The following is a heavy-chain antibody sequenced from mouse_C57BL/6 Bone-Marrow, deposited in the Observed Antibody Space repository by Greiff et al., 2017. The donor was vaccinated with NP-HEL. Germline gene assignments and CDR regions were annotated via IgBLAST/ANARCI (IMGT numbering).Heavy chain of an antibody. V-gene: IGHV5-9*01. CDR3: ARLGGSSLYYAMDY. CDR2: ISGGGGNT. J-gene: IGHJ4*01. Sequence: EVQVVESGGGLVKPGGSLKLSCAASGFTFSSYTMSWVRQTPEKRLEWVATISGGGGNTYYPDSVKGRFTISRDNAKNTLYLQMSSLRSEDTALYYCARLGGSSLYYAMDYWGQGTSVTVSS. D-gene: IGHD1-1*01. CDR1: GFTFSSYT.